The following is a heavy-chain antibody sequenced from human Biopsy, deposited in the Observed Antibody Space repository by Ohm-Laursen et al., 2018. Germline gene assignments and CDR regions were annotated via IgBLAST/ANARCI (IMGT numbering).Heavy chain of an antibody. Sequence: SVKVSCKAPGGTFSNYGVNWVRQAPGQGLEWLGGNIPILGTGNYAQKFQDRVTVAADTSTSTATMELRSLRSDGTAMYYCATKLTGYFHHWGQGTLVTVSS. J-gene: IGHJ1*01. V-gene: IGHV1-69*06. CDR1: GGTFSNYG. CDR3: ATKLTGYFHH. D-gene: IGHD3-9*01. CDR2: NIPILGTG.